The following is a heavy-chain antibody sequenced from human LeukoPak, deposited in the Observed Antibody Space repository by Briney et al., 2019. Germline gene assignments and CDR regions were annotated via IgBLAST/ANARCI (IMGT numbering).Heavy chain of an antibody. D-gene: IGHD3-3*01. V-gene: IGHV1-18*01. J-gene: IGHJ3*02. CDR1: GYTFTSYG. CDR3: AREAGDYDFWSGSRENHAFDI. Sequence: GASVKVSCKASGYTFTSYGISWVRQAPGQGLEWMGWISAYNGNTNYAQKLQGRVTMTRDTSISTAYMELSRLRSDDTAVYYCAREAGDYDFWSGSRENHAFDIWGQGTMVTVSS. CDR2: ISAYNGNT.